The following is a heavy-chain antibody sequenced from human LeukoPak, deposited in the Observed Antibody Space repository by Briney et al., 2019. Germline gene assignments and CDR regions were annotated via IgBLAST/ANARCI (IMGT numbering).Heavy chain of an antibody. CDR3: AKYSSGYPYYFDY. CDR2: ISWNSGSI. J-gene: IGHJ4*02. D-gene: IGHD3-22*01. V-gene: IGHV3-9*01. CDR1: GFTFDDYA. Sequence: PGRSLRLSCAASGFTFDDYALHWVRQAPGKGLEWVSGISWNSGSIGYADSVKGRFTISRDNAKNSLYLQMNSLRAEDTAVYYCAKYSSGYPYYFDYWGQGTLVTVSS.